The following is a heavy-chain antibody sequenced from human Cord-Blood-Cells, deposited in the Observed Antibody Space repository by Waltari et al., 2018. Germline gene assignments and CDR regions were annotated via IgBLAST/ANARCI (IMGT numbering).Heavy chain of an antibody. D-gene: IGHD5-12*01. CDR2: IFSNDKK. CDR3: ARIGYSGYDQGFDY. CDR1: GFSLTNARMG. Sequence: QVTLKESGPVLVKPTETLTLTCTVSGFSLTNARMGVSWIRQPPGKALEWLAHIFSNDKKSYSTSLKSRLTISKDTSKSQVVLTMTNLDPVDTATYYCARIGYSGYDQGFDYWGQGTLVTVSS. V-gene: IGHV2-26*01. J-gene: IGHJ4*02.